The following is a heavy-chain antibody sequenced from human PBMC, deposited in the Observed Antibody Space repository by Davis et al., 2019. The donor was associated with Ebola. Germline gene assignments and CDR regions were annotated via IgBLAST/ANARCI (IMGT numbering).Heavy chain of an antibody. Sequence: HSQILSLTCDISGDSVSINSAGWNWIRQSPSRGLEWLGRTYYNSKWYSDYATSVRGRITINADTSGNKFYLQLNSVTPDDTAVYYCTRGWLRGWFDPWGQGTQVIVSS. CDR3: TRGWLRGWFDP. J-gene: IGHJ5*02. CDR1: GDSVSINSAG. D-gene: IGHD5-12*01. V-gene: IGHV6-1*01. CDR2: TYYNSKWYS.